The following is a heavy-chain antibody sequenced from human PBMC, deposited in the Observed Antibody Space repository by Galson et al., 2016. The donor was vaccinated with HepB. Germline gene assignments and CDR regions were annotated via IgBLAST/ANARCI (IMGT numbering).Heavy chain of an antibody. V-gene: IGHV3-23*01. J-gene: IGHJ4*02. Sequence: LSLTCAVSGGSFTGYYWSWVRQPPGKGLEWVSAISGTSITTLYADSVRGRFTISRDNSKNTLYLQMSSLRDDDTAVYFCAGKRHGNFPFDYWGQGTLVTVSS. CDR1: GGSFTGYY. CDR3: AGKRHGNFPFDY. CDR2: ISGTSITT. D-gene: IGHD4-23*01.